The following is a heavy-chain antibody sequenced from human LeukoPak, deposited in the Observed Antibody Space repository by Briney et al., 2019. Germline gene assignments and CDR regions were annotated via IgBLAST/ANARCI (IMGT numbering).Heavy chain of an antibody. CDR1: GFTVSRNY. CDR2: IYSGGTT. CDR3: ARETSPLYDSSGYYYGLFDY. V-gene: IGHV3-53*04. D-gene: IGHD3-22*01. Sequence: GGSLRLSCAASGFTVSRNYMSWVRQAPGKGLEWVSVIYSGGTTYYADSVKGRFTISRHNSKNTLYLQMDSLRAEDTAVYYCARETSPLYDSSGYYYGLFDYWGQGTLVTVSS. J-gene: IGHJ4*02.